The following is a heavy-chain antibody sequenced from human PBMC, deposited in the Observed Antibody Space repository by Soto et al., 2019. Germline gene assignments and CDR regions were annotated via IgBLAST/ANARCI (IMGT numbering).Heavy chain of an antibody. Sequence: EVQLVESGGDLVKPGGSLRLSCVTSGFMFSSAWMSWVRQAPGKGLEWVGRIKSKADGGARDYAAPVKGRFSISRDDSKNTLYLQMNSLGAEDTAVYYCVEGWNDFWGQGTLVTVSS. D-gene: IGHD1-1*01. V-gene: IGHV3-15*01. CDR2: IKSKADGGAR. CDR3: VEGWNDF. J-gene: IGHJ4*02. CDR1: GFMFSSAW.